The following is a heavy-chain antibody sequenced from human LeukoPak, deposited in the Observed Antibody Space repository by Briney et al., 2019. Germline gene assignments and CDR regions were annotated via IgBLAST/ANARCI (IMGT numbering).Heavy chain of an antibody. CDR1: GGSISSSSYY. CDR2: IYYSGST. J-gene: IGHJ6*02. V-gene: IGHV4-39*02. CDR3: ARDLGPGPISDYPRGRYNYGMDV. D-gene: IGHD3-16*01. Sequence: SETLSLTCTVSGGSISSSSYYWGWIRQPPGKGLEWIGSIYYSGSTYYNPSLKSRVTISVDTSKNQFSLKLSSVTAADTAVYYCARDLGPGPISDYPRGRYNYGMDVWGQGTTVTVSS.